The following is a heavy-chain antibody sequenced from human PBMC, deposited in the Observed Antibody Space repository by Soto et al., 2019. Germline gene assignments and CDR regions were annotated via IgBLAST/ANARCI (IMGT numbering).Heavy chain of an antibody. V-gene: IGHV1-69*12. CDR3: ARGGLTTDVYYYGMDV. Sequence: QVQLVQSGAEVKKPGSSVKVSCKASGGTFSSYAISWVRQAPRQGLEWMGGIIPIFGTANYAQKFQGRVTITADESTSTAYMELSSLRSEDTAVYYCARGGLTTDVYYYGMDVWGQGTTVTVSS. J-gene: IGHJ6*02. CDR1: GGTFSSYA. CDR2: IIPIFGTA. D-gene: IGHD4-17*01.